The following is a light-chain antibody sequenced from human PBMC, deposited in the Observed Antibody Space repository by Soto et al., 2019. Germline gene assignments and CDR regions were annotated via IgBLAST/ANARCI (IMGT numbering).Light chain of an antibody. CDR1: QSVSSY. CDR2: DAS. J-gene: IGKJ3*01. CDR3: QQRPNWPPT. Sequence: IVLTQSPATLSLSPGERATLSCRASQSVSSYLAWYQQKPGQAPRLLIYDASTRATGIPARFSGGGSGTDFTLTISSLEPEDFAVYYCQQRPNWPPTFGPGTKVDIK. V-gene: IGKV3-11*01.